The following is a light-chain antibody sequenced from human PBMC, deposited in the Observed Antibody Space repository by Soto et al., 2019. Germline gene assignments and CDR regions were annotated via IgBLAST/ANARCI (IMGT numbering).Light chain of an antibody. CDR2: DAS. CDR1: QSVSSN. V-gene: IGKV3-15*01. CDR3: QHYNDWRT. Sequence: EIVMTQSPATLSVSPGEGATLSCRASQSVSSNLAWYQYKLDQAPRLLIYDASTRATGLPSRFSGSWSGTESTLTISILQSEVFAVYYCQHYNDWRTFGQGTKVEIK. J-gene: IGKJ1*01.